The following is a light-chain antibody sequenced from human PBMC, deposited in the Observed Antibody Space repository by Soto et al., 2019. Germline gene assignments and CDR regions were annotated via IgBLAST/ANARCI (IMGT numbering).Light chain of an antibody. CDR1: SSNIGAGYD. V-gene: IGLV1-40*01. J-gene: IGLJ2*01. CDR3: QSYDSSLSVV. Sequence: QPVLTQPPSVSGAPGQRVTISCTGSSSNIGAGYDVHWYQQLPGTAPKILIYGNSNRPSGVPDRFSGSKSGTSASLAITGLRAEDEADYYCQSYDSSLSVVFGGGTQLTVL. CDR2: GNS.